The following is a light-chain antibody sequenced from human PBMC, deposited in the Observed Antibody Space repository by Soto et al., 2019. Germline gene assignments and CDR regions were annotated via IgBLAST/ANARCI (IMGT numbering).Light chain of an antibody. V-gene: IGKV3-15*01. Sequence: DIVRGWSPATRSVATGERATLSCRASQSVRSNLAWYKPIPGQAPRLLIYDASTRATGIPARFSGSGSGTEFTLTISSLQSEDFAVYYCQQYTDWPMTFGQGTRLEIK. CDR3: QQYTDWPMT. J-gene: IGKJ5*01. CDR1: QSVRSN. CDR2: DAS.